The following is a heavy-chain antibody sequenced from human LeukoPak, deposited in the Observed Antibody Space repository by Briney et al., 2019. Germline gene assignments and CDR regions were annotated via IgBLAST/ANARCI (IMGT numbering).Heavy chain of an antibody. CDR2: MPSDGSNK. V-gene: IGHV3-30*02. J-gene: IGHJ4*02. Sequence: PGGSLRLSCAASGFTFSSYGMHWVRQAPGEGLQWVAFMPSDGSNKVYTDSVKGRFTFSRDNSKNTLYLQMNSLRAEDTAVYYCAKGRYYYDGSGYGPLDYWGQGTLVTVSS. CDR1: GFTFSSYG. CDR3: AKGRYYYDGSGYGPLDY. D-gene: IGHD3-22*01.